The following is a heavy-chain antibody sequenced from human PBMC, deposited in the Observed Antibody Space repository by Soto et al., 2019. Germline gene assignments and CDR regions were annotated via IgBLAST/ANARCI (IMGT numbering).Heavy chain of an antibody. J-gene: IGHJ4*02. D-gene: IGHD3-10*02. V-gene: IGHV6-1*01. CDR1: GDSVSSNSAA. Sequence: SQTLSLTCAISGDSVSSNSAAWNWIRQSPSRGLEWLGRTYYRSKWYYEYPVSVKSRITINPDTSKNQFSLQLNSVTPDDTAVYYWARDGVVRADYFDYWGLGTLVTVSS. CDR2: TYYRSKWYY. CDR3: ARDGVVRADYFDY.